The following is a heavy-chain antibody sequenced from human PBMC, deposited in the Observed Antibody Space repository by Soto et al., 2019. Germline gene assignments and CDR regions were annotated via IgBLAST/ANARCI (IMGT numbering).Heavy chain of an antibody. J-gene: IGHJ3*02. V-gene: IGHV3-23*01. Sequence: GGSLRLAXAASGFTFSSYAMSWVRQAPGKGLEWVSAISGSGGSTYYADSVKGRFTISRDTSKNTPYLQMSSLRAEDTAVYYCAKAYPRSLTGLCEYVWGIYRPDAFDIWGQGTMVTVSS. D-gene: IGHD3-16*02. CDR3: AKAYPRSLTGLCEYVWGIYRPDAFDI. CDR2: ISGSGGST. CDR1: GFTFSSYA.